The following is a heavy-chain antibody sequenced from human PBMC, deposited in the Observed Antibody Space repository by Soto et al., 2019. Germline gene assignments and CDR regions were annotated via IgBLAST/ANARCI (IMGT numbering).Heavy chain of an antibody. CDR3: AHGRGYYDSSGPLY. CDR2: IYWNDDK. J-gene: IGHJ4*02. D-gene: IGHD3-22*01. Sequence: SGPTLVNPTQTLTLTCTFSGFSLSTSGVGVGWIRQPPGKALEWLALIYWNDDKRYSPSLKSRLTITKDTSKNQVVLTMTNMDPVDTATYYCAHGRGYYDSSGPLYWGQGTLVTVSS. V-gene: IGHV2-5*01. CDR1: GFSLSTSGVG.